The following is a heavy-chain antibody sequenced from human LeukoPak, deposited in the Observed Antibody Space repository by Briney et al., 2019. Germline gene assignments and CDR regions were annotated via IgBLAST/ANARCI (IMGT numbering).Heavy chain of an antibody. CDR3: PRHSAYSSSSPFDY. CDR1: DGSITKYY. D-gene: IGHD6-6*01. CDR2: IHYRGTT. J-gene: IGHJ4*02. V-gene: IGHV4-59*08. Sequence: PGTLSLSCALSDGSITKYYWSWGRQPPGKRLECSGCIHYRGTTNYNASVKGRVTISADTSKNTFSLKLNSVTAADTAVYYCPRHSAYSSSSPFDYWGQGTLVTVSS.